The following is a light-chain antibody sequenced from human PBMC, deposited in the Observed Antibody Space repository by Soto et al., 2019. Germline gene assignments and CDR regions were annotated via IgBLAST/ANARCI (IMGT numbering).Light chain of an antibody. CDR3: QHYGSSLT. V-gene: IGKV3D-20*01. CDR2: DAS. CDR1: PSNSSNS. J-gene: IGKJ4*01. Sequence: IVLTQSPATLSLSPGERATLTCGASPSNSSNSLAWYQQKPGLAPRLLIYDASSRATGITSSCSGCGSEIDFTLTSSKLEPVDVVVYHCQHYGSSLTFGGGTKLEIK.